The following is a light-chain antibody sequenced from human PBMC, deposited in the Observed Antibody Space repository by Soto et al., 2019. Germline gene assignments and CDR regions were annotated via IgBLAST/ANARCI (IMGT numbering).Light chain of an antibody. J-gene: IGKJ1*01. CDR2: VAS. V-gene: IGKV1-39*01. CDR3: QKSYITPRK. CDR1: QSISRH. Sequence: EIQMTQAPSSLSASLGDIVTITCRASQSISRHLNWYQQKPGKAPKLLIYVASSLQSGVPSRFSGSGSGTDFTLTISSLQPEDFATYYCQKSYITPRKFGQGNKVAIK.